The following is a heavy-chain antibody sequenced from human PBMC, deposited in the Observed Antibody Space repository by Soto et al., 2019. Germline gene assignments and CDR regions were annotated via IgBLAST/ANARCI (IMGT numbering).Heavy chain of an antibody. D-gene: IGHD3-16*02. Sequence: EVQLLESGGGLVQPGGSLRLSCAASGFTFSSYAMSWVRQAPGKGLEWVSAISGSGGSTYYADSVKGRFTISRDNSKNMLYLQMNSLRAEDTAVYYCAKDPLAYLSVIRFYFDYWGQGTLVTVSS. CDR1: GFTFSSYA. V-gene: IGHV3-23*01. CDR2: ISGSGGST. CDR3: AKDPLAYLSVIRFYFDY. J-gene: IGHJ4*02.